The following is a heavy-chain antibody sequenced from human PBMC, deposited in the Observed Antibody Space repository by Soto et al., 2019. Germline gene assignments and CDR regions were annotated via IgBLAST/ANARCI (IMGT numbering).Heavy chain of an antibody. Sequence: SVKVSCKASGGTFSSYSISWVRQAPGQGLEWMGGIIPIFGTANYAQKFQGRVTITADESTSTAYMELSSLRSEDTAVYYCARSYYDFWSESTAAFDTWGQGTMVTISS. CDR2: IIPIFGTA. CDR1: GGTFSSYS. V-gene: IGHV1-69*13. D-gene: IGHD3-3*01. CDR3: ARSYYDFWSESTAAFDT. J-gene: IGHJ3*02.